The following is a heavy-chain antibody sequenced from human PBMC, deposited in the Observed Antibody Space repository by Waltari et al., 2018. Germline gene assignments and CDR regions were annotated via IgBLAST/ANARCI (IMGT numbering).Heavy chain of an antibody. Sequence: EVQVVESGGGLVQPGGSRRLSCVASGFTFSNYWMSWVRQAPGKGLEWVANIKPDGSEKNHVDSVKGRFTISRDNAKNSLYLQMNSLRAEDTAVYYCVQGGFYYADWGQGTLVTVSS. CDR3: VQGGFYYAD. CDR2: IKPDGSEK. D-gene: IGHD3-10*01. J-gene: IGHJ4*02. CDR1: GFTFSNYW. V-gene: IGHV3-7*01.